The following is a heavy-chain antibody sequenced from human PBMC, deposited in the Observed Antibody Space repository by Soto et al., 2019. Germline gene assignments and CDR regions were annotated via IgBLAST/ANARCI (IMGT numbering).Heavy chain of an antibody. CDR3: ARLGDNWNDPWY. CDR2: IYYSGFP. J-gene: IGHJ4*02. V-gene: IGHV4-39*01. D-gene: IGHD1-1*01. Sequence: SETLSLTCSVSDGSITSGSYYWGWIRQPSGKGLEWIGNIYYSGFPYYNPSLKSRVTISVDTSKNQFSLILTSVTAADTAVYYCARLGDNWNDPWYWGQGALVTVSS. CDR1: DGSITSGSYY.